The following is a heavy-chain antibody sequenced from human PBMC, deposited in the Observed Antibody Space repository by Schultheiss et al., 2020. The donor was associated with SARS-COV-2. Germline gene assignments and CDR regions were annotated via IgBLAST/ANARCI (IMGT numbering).Heavy chain of an antibody. CDR3: ARVGTTTPYDILTGYPNYYYYGLDV. CDR1: GFTFSSYA. J-gene: IGHJ6*02. Sequence: GGSLRLSCAASGFTFSSYAMSWVRQAPGKGLEWVSAISGSGGSTYYADSVKGRFTISRDNSKNTLYLQMNSLRAEDTAVYYCARVGTTTPYDILTGYPNYYYYGLDVWGQGTTVTVSS. V-gene: IGHV3-23*01. D-gene: IGHD3-9*01. CDR2: ISGSGGST.